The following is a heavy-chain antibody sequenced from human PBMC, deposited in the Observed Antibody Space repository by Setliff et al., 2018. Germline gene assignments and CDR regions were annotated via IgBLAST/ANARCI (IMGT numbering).Heavy chain of an antibody. D-gene: IGHD2-21*02. V-gene: IGHV3-48*01. CDR2: ISSGSNSI. CDR1: GFSLGDYA. CDR3: AKSGGDHCCPLYHHYYMDV. J-gene: IGHJ6*03. Sequence: GGSLRLSCTGSGFSLGDYAMYWVRQTPGKGLEWVAYISSGSNSIYHADSVMGRFTISRDNARNSLYLQMNGLRPEDTAVYYCAKSGGDHCCPLYHHYYMDVWGTGTTVTVSS.